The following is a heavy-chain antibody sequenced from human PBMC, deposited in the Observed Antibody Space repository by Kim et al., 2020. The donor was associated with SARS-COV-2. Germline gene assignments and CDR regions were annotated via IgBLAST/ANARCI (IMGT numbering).Heavy chain of an antibody. CDR2: SG. Sequence: SGSYNPSLKSRVTISVDTSKNHFSLKLTSVTAADTAVYFCARQSWFWYFDLWGRGTLVPVSS. J-gene: IGHJ2*01. V-gene: IGHV4-39*01. CDR3: ARQSWFWYFDL. D-gene: IGHD6-13*01.